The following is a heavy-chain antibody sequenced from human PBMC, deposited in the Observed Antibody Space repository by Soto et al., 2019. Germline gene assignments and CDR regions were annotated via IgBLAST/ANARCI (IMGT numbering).Heavy chain of an antibody. CDR2: IYHSGST. CDR3: ARDRKNYYDSSPYHYYGMDV. Sequence: SETLSLTCAVSGYSISSGYYWGWIRQPPGKGLEWIGSIYHSGSTYYNPSLKSRVTISVDTSKNQFSLKLSSVTAADTAVYYCARDRKNYYDSSPYHYYGMDVWGQGTTVTVSS. J-gene: IGHJ6*02. CDR1: GYSISSGYY. D-gene: IGHD3-22*01. V-gene: IGHV4-38-2*02.